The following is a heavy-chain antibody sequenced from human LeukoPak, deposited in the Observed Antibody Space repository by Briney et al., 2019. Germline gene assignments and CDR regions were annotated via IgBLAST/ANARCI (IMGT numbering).Heavy chain of an antibody. CDR1: GFTFSNYA. CDR3: ARDWFTCCGDNCQVPGY. D-gene: IGHD2-21*01. J-gene: IGHJ4*02. V-gene: IGHV3-30-3*01. CDR2: ISYDGSDK. Sequence: PGGSLRLSCAASGFTFSNYALHWVRQAPGEGLEWVAVISYDGSDKYYADSVKGRFTISRDSSKNTLYLQMNSLRTEDTAVYYCARDWFTCCGDNCQVPGYWGQGTLVTVSS.